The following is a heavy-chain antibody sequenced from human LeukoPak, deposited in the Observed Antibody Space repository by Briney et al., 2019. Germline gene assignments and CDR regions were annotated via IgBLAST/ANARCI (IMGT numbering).Heavy chain of an antibody. D-gene: IGHD3-22*01. CDR3: ARTPNYYDSSGYPDY. Sequence: ASVKVSCKASGYTFTGYYMHWVRRAPGQGLEWMGWINPNSGGTNYAQKFQGRVTMTRDTSISTAYMELSRLRSDDTAVYYCARTPNYYDSSGYPDYWGQGTLVTVSS. V-gene: IGHV1-2*02. J-gene: IGHJ4*02. CDR2: INPNSGGT. CDR1: GYTFTGYY.